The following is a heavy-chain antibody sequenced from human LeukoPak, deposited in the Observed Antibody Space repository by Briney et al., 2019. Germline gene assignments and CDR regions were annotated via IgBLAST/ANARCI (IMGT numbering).Heavy chain of an antibody. J-gene: IGHJ3*02. V-gene: IGHV4-34*01. Sequence: SETLSLTRAVYGGSFSDYYWSWIRQPPGKGLEWTGEINHSGSTNYNPSLKSRVTISVDTSKNHFSLKLSSVTAADTAVYYCARRVRGVNDAFDIWGQGTMVTVSS. CDR2: INHSGST. CDR1: GGSFSDYY. D-gene: IGHD3-10*01. CDR3: ARRVRGVNDAFDI.